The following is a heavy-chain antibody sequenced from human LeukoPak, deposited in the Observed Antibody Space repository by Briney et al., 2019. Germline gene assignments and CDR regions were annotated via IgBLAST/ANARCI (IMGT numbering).Heavy chain of an antibody. CDR3: ARDIQQWLKGTWFDP. Sequence: GGSLRLSCAASGFTLSNYGMTWVRQAPGKGLEWVSYISKSSSTISYADSVEGRFTVSRDNATNSLYLQMRSLRDDDTAVYYCARDIQQWLKGTWFDPWGQGTLVTVSS. V-gene: IGHV3-48*02. CDR2: ISKSSSTI. J-gene: IGHJ5*02. CDR1: GFTLSNYG. D-gene: IGHD6-19*01.